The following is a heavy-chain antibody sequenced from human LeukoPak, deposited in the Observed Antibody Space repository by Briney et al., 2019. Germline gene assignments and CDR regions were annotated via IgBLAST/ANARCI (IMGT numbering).Heavy chain of an antibody. CDR2: ISSSGSTI. V-gene: IGHV3-48*03. Sequence: GGSLRLSCAASGFTFSSYEMNWVRQAPGKGLEWVSYISSSGSTIYYADSVKGRFTISRDNAKNSLYLQMNSLRAEDTAVYYCARDNYYDSSGYYYLDYGGQGTLVTVSS. D-gene: IGHD3-22*01. J-gene: IGHJ4*02. CDR3: ARDNYYDSSGYYYLDY. CDR1: GFTFSSYE.